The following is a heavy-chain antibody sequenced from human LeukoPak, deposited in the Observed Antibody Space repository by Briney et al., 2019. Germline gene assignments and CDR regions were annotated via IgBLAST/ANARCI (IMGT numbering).Heavy chain of an antibody. CDR3: AREVLPNTYYYDSSGHIDAFDI. Sequence: GASVKVSCKASGYTFTGYYMHWVRQAPGQGLEWMGWINPNSGGTNYAQKFQGRVTMTRDTSISTAYMELSRLRSDDTAVYYCAREVLPNTYYYDSSGHIDAFDIWGRGTMVTVSS. J-gene: IGHJ3*02. CDR2: INPNSGGT. D-gene: IGHD3-22*01. CDR1: GYTFTGYY. V-gene: IGHV1-2*02.